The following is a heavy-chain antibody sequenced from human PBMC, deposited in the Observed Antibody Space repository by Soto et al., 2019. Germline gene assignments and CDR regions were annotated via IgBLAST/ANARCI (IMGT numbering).Heavy chain of an antibody. CDR3: AKETSAYEIDY. V-gene: IGHV3-30-3*01. J-gene: IGHJ4*02. CDR1: GFIFSGYA. D-gene: IGHD5-12*01. CDR2: ISYDGNTN. Sequence: QVQLVESGGGVVQPGRSLRLSCAASGFIFSGYAMHWVRQAPGKGLEWVAVISYDGNTNYYADSVKGRFTVSRDNSKNTLNVKMNNLRAEDKAMYYCAKETSAYEIDYWGQGTLVTVSS.